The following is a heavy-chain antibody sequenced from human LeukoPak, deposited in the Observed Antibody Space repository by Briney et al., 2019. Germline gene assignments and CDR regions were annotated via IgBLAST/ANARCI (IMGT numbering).Heavy chain of an antibody. CDR1: GGSINSGTYY. Sequence: SETLSLTCTVSGGSINSGTYYWTWIRQPAGKGLEWIGRIYTSGSTNYNPSLKSRVTMSLDTSKNQFSLKLSSVTAADTAVYYCARAGGGIHSSGWYSNRNYYYYMDVWGKGTTVTISS. D-gene: IGHD6-19*01. J-gene: IGHJ6*03. CDR3: ARAGGGIHSSGWYSNRNYYYYMDV. CDR2: IYTSGST. V-gene: IGHV4-61*02.